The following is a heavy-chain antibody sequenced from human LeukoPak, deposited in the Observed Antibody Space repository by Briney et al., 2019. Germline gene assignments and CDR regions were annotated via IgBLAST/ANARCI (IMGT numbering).Heavy chain of an antibody. V-gene: IGHV1-69*04. CDR1: GGTFSSYA. Sequence: ASVKVSCKASGGTFSSYAISWVRQAPGQGLEWMGRIIPILGIANYAQKFQGRVTITAGKSTSTAYMELSSQRSEDIDVYYCARHLRYFDWLLSKAYYYGMDVWGQGTTVTVSS. CDR3: ARHLRYFDWLLSKAYYYGMDV. J-gene: IGHJ6*02. D-gene: IGHD3-9*01. CDR2: IIPILGIA.